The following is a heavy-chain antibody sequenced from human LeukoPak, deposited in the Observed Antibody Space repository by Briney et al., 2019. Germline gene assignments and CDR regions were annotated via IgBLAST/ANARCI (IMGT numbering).Heavy chain of an antibody. CDR2: ISWDGGST. CDR3: AKALQSSSWFSGVDY. CDR1: GFTFDDYA. J-gene: IGHJ4*02. V-gene: IGHV3-43D*03. Sequence: GGSLRLSCAASGFTFDDYAMHWVRQAPGKGLEWVSLISWDGGSTYYADSVKGRFTTSRDNSKNSLYLQMNSLKPEDTALYYCAKALQSSSWFSGVDYWGQGTLVTVSS. D-gene: IGHD6-13*01.